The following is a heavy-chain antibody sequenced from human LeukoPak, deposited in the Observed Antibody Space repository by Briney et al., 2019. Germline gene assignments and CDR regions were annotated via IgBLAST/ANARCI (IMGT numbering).Heavy chain of an antibody. CDR1: GFTFDDYA. Sequence: GRSLRLSCAASGFTFDDYAMHWVRQAPGEGLEWVSGISWNSGSIGYADSVKGRFTISRDNSKNTLYLQMNSLRAEDTAVYYCARVERGGWYWAWGQGTLVTVSS. J-gene: IGHJ5*02. D-gene: IGHD6-19*01. CDR2: ISWNSGSI. CDR3: ARVERGGWYWA. V-gene: IGHV3-9*01.